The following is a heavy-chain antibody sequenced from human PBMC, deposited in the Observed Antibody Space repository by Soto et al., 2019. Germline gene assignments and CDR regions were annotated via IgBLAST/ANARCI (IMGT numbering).Heavy chain of an antibody. J-gene: IGHJ5*02. CDR3: VGGFRSWAPTP. Sequence: QVQLQQWGAGLLKPSETLSLTCAVSGGSFSVHYWSWVRQPPGKGLEWIGEINQDGTTNYNPSLQSRVTMSGDTSKIQFSLTMRSVTAADTAVYFGVGGFRSWAPTPWGQGTQVTVSS. CDR2: INQDGTT. D-gene: IGHD3-16*01. CDR1: GGSFSVHY. V-gene: IGHV4-34*01.